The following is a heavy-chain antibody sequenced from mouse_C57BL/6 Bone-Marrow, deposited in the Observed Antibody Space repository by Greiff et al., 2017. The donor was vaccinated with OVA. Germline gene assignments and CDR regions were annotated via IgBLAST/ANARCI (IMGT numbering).Heavy chain of an antibody. CDR1: EYEFPSHD. J-gene: IGHJ2*01. CDR2: INSDGGST. D-gene: IGHD2-4*01. V-gene: IGHV5-2*01. Sequence: EVKLMESGGGLVQPGESLKLSCESNEYEFPSHDMAWVRKTPEKRLELVAAINSDGGSTYYPDTMERRFIISRDNTKKTLYLQMSSLRSEDTALYYCAIYYDYQYYFDYWGQGTTLTVSS. CDR3: AIYYDYQYYFDY.